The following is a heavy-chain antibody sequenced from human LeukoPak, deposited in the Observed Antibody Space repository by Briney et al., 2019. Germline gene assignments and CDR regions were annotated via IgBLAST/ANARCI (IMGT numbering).Heavy chain of an antibody. V-gene: IGHV3-11*01. J-gene: IGHJ4*02. D-gene: IGHD1-26*01. CDR3: VRSKWKLGY. Sequence: GGSLRLSCAASGFTFTDYYMARIRQAPGKGLEWVSYISSSGTAYHADSVKGRFTIYRDNDKSSVHLQMSTLRAEDTAVYYCVRSKWKLGYWGQGTLVTVSS. CDR1: GFTFTDYY. CDR2: ISSSGTA.